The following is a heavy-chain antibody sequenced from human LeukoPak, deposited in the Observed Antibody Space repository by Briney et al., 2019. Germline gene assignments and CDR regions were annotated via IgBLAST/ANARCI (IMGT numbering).Heavy chain of an antibody. J-gene: IGHJ4*02. CDR3: AREIVAAVAGNFDY. CDR2: ISNIDETR. CDR1: GFNFRTHY. Sequence: GGSLRLSCTASGFNFRTHYMNWVRHPPGKGLEWVSYISNIDETRTYAYSVKGRFTTSRDNAKNSLHLEMTRLRAEATGVYYCAREIVAAVAGNFDYWGQGTLVTVSA. V-gene: IGHV3-48*03. D-gene: IGHD6-19*01.